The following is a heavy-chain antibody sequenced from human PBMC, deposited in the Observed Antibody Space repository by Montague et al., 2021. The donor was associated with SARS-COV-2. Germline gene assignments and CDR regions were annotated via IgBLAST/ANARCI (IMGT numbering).Heavy chain of an antibody. Sequence: SLRLSCAASGFSSSDYGMTWVRQAPGKELEWVSAISGSGTSTIYADSVKGRFSISRDNPESTVYLDVMSVRADDTAVYYCAKIPSHQLKLLDDDYGTDVWGQGTTVTVSS. D-gene: IGHD2-21*02. CDR3: AKIPSHQLKLLDDDYGTDV. J-gene: IGHJ6*02. V-gene: IGHV3-23*01. CDR1: GFSSSDYG. CDR2: ISGSGTST.